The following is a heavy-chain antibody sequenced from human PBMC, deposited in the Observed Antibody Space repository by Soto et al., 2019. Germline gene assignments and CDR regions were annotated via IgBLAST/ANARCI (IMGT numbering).Heavy chain of an antibody. D-gene: IGHD2-2*02. V-gene: IGHV4-4*02. CDR2: IYHSGST. Sequence: SETLSLTCAVSGGSISSSNWWSWVRQPPGKGLEWIGEIYHSGSTNYNPSLKSRVTISVDKSKNQFSLKLSSVTAADTDVYYCARLLGDMYCSSTSCYTGGGVDPWGQGTQVTVSS. CDR1: GGSISSSNW. CDR3: ARLLGDMYCSSTSCYTGGGVDP. J-gene: IGHJ5*02.